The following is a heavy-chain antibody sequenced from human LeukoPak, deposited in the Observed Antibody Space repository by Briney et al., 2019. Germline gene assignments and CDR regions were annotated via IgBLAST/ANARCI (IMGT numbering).Heavy chain of an antibody. Sequence: ASVKVSYKASGYTFTSSGISWVRQAPGQGLEWMGWISAYNGNTNYAQKLQGRVTMTTDTSTSTAYMELRSLRSDDTAVYYCARDSGLVRAFDPWGQGTLVTVSS. CDR1: GYTFTSSG. CDR2: ISAYNGNT. D-gene: IGHD3-10*01. J-gene: IGHJ5*02. V-gene: IGHV1-18*01. CDR3: ARDSGLVRAFDP.